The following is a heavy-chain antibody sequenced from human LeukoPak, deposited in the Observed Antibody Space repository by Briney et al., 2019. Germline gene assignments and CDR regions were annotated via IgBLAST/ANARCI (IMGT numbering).Heavy chain of an antibody. Sequence: SETLCLTCTVSGYSISSGYYWGWSRQPPGKGLEWIGSIYHSGSTYYNPSLKSRVTISVDKSKNQFSLQLSSVTAADTAVYYFARDEHIVVVTAIPMIFDYWGQGTLVTVSS. V-gene: IGHV4-38-2*02. J-gene: IGHJ4*02. CDR1: GYSISSGYY. CDR2: IYHSGST. CDR3: ARDEHIVVVTAIPMIFDY. D-gene: IGHD2-21*02.